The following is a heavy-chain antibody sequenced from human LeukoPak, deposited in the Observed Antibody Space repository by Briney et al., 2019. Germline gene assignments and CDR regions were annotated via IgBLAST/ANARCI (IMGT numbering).Heavy chain of an antibody. CDR3: AKRRQVGAPGTLDY. Sequence: GGSLRLSCAASGFTFSSNYMTWVRQTPGKGLEWVSGISGSGGSTDYADSVKGRFTISRDNSKNTLYLQMNSLRAEDTAVYHCAKRRQVGAPGTLDYWGQGTLVTVSS. CDR2: ISGSGGST. V-gene: IGHV3-23*01. CDR1: GFTFSSNY. D-gene: IGHD1-26*01. J-gene: IGHJ4*02.